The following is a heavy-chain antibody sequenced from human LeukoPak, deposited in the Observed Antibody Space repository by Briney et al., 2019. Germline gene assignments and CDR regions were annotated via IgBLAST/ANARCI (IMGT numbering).Heavy chain of an antibody. CDR3: TRETSSRYFDY. J-gene: IGHJ4*02. V-gene: IGHV1-8*01. Sequence: ASVKISCKASGYTLTSYDINWVRQATGQGLEWMGWMNPNSGRTGYAENFQGRITITRNTSISTAYMELSSLRSEDTAVYYCTRETSSRYFDYWGQGTLVTVSS. CDR1: GYTLTSYD. CDR2: MNPNSGRT.